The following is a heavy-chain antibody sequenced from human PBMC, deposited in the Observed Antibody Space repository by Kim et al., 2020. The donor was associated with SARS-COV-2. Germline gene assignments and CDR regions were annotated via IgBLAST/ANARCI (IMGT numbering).Heavy chain of an antibody. CDR1: GFTFSSYE. CDR3: ARDTRRSRYFTGMDV. J-gene: IGHJ6*02. V-gene: IGHV3-48*03. D-gene: IGHD3-9*01. Sequence: GGSLRLSCAASGFTFSSYEMNWVRQAPGKGLEWVSYISSSGSTIYYADSVKGRFTISRDNAKNSLYLQMNSLRAEDTAVYYCARDTRRSRYFTGMDVWGQGTTVTVSS. CDR2: ISSSGSTI.